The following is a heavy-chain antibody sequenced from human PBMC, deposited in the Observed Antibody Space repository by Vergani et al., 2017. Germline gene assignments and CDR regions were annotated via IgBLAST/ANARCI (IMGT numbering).Heavy chain of an antibody. V-gene: IGHV3-7*01. J-gene: IGHJ5*02. Sequence: EVQLVESGGGLVQPGGSLRLSCAASGFTFSSYWMSWVRQAPGKGLEWVANIKQEGSEKYYVDSVKGRFTISRDNAKNSLYLQMNSRRAEDTAGYYCARGPADYGSGSYLPWFDPWGQGTLVTVSS. CDR2: IKQEGSEK. CDR3: ARGPADYGSGSYLPWFDP. CDR1: GFTFSSYW. D-gene: IGHD3-10*01.